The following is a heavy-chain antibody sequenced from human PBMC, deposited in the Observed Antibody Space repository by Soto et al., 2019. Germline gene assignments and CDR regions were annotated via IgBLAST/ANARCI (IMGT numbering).Heavy chain of an antibody. D-gene: IGHD3-9*01. CDR2: ISYDGSNK. CDR1: GFTFSSYG. V-gene: IGHV3-30*18. Sequence: QVQLVESGGGVVQPGRSLRLSCAASGFTFSSYGMHWVRQAPGKGLEWVAVISYDGSNKYYADSVKGRFTISRDNSKNTLYLQMNSLRAEDTAVYYCAKDSKGYFDLEGAFDIWGQVIMVTVSS. CDR3: AKDSKGYFDLEGAFDI. J-gene: IGHJ3*02.